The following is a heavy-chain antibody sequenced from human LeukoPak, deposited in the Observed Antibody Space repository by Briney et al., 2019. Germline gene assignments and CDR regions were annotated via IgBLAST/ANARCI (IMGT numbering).Heavy chain of an antibody. J-gene: IGHJ4*02. D-gene: IGHD1-1*01. Sequence: TASETPSLTRTVSGGSISSYYWSWIRQPPGKGLEWIGYINDSGSTNSNPSLKSRVTMSVDTSKNQFSLKLSSVTAADTAVYYCTRRGRNNWGEGNDCWGQGTLVTVSS. CDR2: INDSGST. CDR3: TRRGRNNWGEGNDC. CDR1: GGSISSYY. V-gene: IGHV4-59*08.